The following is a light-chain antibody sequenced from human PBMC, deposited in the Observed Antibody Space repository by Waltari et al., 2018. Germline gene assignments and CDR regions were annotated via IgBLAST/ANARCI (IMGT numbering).Light chain of an antibody. V-gene: IGKV3-11*01. Sequence: EIVLTQSPATLSLSPGERATLSCRASQSVSSYLAWYQQKPGQAPRLLIYDASNRATGIPARFSGSGSWTDFTLTISSREPEDFAVYYCQQRSNWPPYTFGHGTKLEIK. CDR2: DAS. CDR3: QQRSNWPPYT. CDR1: QSVSSY. J-gene: IGKJ2*01.